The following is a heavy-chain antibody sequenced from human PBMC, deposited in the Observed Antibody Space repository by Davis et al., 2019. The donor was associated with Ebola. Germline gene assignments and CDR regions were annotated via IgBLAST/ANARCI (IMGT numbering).Heavy chain of an antibody. Sequence: PGGSLRLSCKGSGYSFTSYWIGWVRQMPGKGLEWMGVIYPGDSDTRYRPSFQGQVTISADKSISTAYLQWSSLKASDTAIYYCARHVDGYNLDYWGQGTLVTVSS. CDR3: ARHVDGYNLDY. CDR2: IYPGDSDT. CDR1: GYSFTSYW. J-gene: IGHJ4*02. V-gene: IGHV5-51*01. D-gene: IGHD5-24*01.